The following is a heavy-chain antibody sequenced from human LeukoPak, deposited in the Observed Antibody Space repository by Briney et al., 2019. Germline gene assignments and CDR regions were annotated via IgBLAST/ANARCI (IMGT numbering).Heavy chain of an antibody. D-gene: IGHD3-9*01. CDR2: ISGGGGTTYYA. V-gene: IGHV3-23*01. CDR3: AKFYDILTGYIDY. J-gene: IGHJ4*02. Sequence: GGSLRLSCAASGFTFDDYAMSWVRQSPGKGLEWVSAISGGGGTTYYAYYADSVKGRFTISRDNSKNTLYLLMNSLRAEDTAVYYCAKFYDILTGYIDYWGQGTLVTVSS. CDR1: GFTFDDYA.